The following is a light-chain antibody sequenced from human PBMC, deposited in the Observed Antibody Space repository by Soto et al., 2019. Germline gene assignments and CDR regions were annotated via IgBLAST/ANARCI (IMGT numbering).Light chain of an antibody. Sequence: QSALTQPPSASGSPGQSVTISCTGTKNDIGVYDFVSWYQHHPGKAPRLIIYEVVQRPSGVPDRFSGSKSGNTASLAITGLQADDEADYYCQSYDMSLSGWVFGGGTKVTVL. CDR1: KNDIGVYDF. CDR3: QSYDMSLSGWV. CDR2: EVV. J-gene: IGLJ3*02. V-gene: IGLV2-8*01.